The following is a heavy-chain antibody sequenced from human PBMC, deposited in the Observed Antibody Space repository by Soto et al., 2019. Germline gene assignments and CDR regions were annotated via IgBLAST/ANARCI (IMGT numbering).Heavy chain of an antibody. CDR3: ARDPPGGGNDYPYFEY. CDR1: GYTFTDYA. Sequence: QVQLVQSGAEVKKPGASVKVSCKASGYTFTDYAMHWVRQAPGQGLEWMGWINPGNGNTKHPQKFQGRVTITRDTSASTAYMELSSLTSDDTAVYYCARDPPGGGNDYPYFEYWGQGTLVTVSS. V-gene: IGHV1-3*01. D-gene: IGHD5-12*01. J-gene: IGHJ4*02. CDR2: INPGNGNT.